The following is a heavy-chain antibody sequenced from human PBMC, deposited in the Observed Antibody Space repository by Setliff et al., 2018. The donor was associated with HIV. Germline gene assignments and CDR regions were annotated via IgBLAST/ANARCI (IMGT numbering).Heavy chain of an antibody. Sequence: SETLSLTCTVSGGSISSGHYYWSWIRQPAGKGLEWIGHIYSSGSTNYNPSLKSRVTISVDTSKNQFSLKLSSVTAADTAVYYCARDRGSYNFWSGLARGDNWFDPWGQGTLVTVSS. J-gene: IGHJ5*02. D-gene: IGHD3-3*01. CDR2: IYSSGST. CDR3: ARDRGSYNFWSGLARGDNWFDP. V-gene: IGHV4-61*09. CDR1: GGSISSGHYY.